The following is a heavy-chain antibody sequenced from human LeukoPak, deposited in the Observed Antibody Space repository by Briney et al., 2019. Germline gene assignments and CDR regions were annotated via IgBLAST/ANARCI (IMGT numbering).Heavy chain of an antibody. CDR3: ARPGAWFGELFPFDY. CDR2: IYYSGST. V-gene: IGHV4-59*08. J-gene: IGHJ4*02. Sequence: PSETLSLTCIVSGGSISNYYWSWIRQPPGKGLEWIGYIYYSGSTKYNPSLKSRVTISVDTSKNQFSLKLSSVTAADTAVYYCARPGAWFGELFPFDYWGQGTLVTVSS. D-gene: IGHD3-10*01. CDR1: GGSISNYY.